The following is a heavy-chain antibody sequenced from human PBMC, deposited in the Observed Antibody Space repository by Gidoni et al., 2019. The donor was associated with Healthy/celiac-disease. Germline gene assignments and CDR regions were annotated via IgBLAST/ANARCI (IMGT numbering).Heavy chain of an antibody. CDR1: RGSISSFY. CDR2: IYYSGST. D-gene: IGHD3-10*01. V-gene: IGHV4-59*01. CDR3: ARDGSLNYYGSGSYGMDV. J-gene: IGHJ6*02. Sequence: QVQLQESGPGLVKPSETLSLTCTVSRGSISSFYWSWIRQPPGKGLEWIGYIYYSGSTNYNPALKSRVTISVDTSKNQFALKLSSVTAADTAVYYCARDGSLNYYGSGSYGMDVWGQGTTVTVSS.